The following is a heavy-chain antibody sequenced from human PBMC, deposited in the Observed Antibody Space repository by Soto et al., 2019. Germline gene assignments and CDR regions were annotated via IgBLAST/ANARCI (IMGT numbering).Heavy chain of an antibody. CDR2: FDPEDGET. Sequence: QVQVVQSGAEVKKPGASVKVSCKVSGYTLTELSMHWVRQAPGKGLEWMGGFDPEDGETIYAQKLQGRVTMTEDTSTDTAYMELSSLRSEDTAVYYCAIHYYDSSGPFYFDYWGQGTLVTVSS. CDR1: GYTLTELS. J-gene: IGHJ4*02. D-gene: IGHD3-22*01. CDR3: AIHYYDSSGPFYFDY. V-gene: IGHV1-24*01.